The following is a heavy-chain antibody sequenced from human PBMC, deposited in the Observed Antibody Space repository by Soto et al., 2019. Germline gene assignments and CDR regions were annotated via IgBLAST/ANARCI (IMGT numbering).Heavy chain of an antibody. V-gene: IGHV4-31*03. Sequence: QVQLQESGPGLVKPSQTLSLTCTVSGGSISSGGYYWSWIRQHPGKGLEWIGYIYYSGSTYYNPSLKSRVNISVDTSKNQFSLKLSSVTAADTAVYYCARGAGDYDSSGYYYGYYFDYWGQGTLVTVSS. J-gene: IGHJ4*02. CDR2: IYYSGST. CDR1: GGSISSGGYY. CDR3: ARGAGDYDSSGYYYGYYFDY. D-gene: IGHD3-22*01.